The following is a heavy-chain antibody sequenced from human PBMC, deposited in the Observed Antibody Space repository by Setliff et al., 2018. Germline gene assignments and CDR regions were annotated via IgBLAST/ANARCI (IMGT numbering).Heavy chain of an antibody. CDR3: AKARLYYYGSGSYGYYYYMGV. CDR1: GYTFTGYY. CDR2: INPNSGGT. J-gene: IGHJ6*03. Sequence: ASVKVSCKASGYTFTGYYMHWVRQAPGQGLEWMGWINPNSGGTNYAQKFQGRVTMTRDTSISTAYMELSRLRSDDTAVYYCAKARLYYYGSGSYGYYYYMGVWGKGTTVTVSS. D-gene: IGHD3-10*01. V-gene: IGHV1-2*02.